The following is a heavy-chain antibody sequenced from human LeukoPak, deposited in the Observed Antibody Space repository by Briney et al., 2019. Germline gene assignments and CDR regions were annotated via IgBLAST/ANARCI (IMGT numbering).Heavy chain of an antibody. CDR2: IYSGGST. Sequence: GGSLRLSCAASGFTVSGNYMSWVRQAPGKGLEWVSVIYSGGSTYYVDSVKGRFTISRDNSKNTLYLQMNSLRAEDTAVYYCAREDYYAGPFDPWGQGTLVTVSS. V-gene: IGHV3-66*01. CDR3: AREDYYAGPFDP. D-gene: IGHD3-22*01. CDR1: GFTVSGNY. J-gene: IGHJ5*02.